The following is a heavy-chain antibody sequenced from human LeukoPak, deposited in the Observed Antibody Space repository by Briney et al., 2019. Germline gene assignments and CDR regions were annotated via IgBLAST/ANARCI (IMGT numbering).Heavy chain of an antibody. CDR3: AKLAASSGSLDY. CDR2: ITGSGGST. CDR1: GFTFSSYA. D-gene: IGHD6-19*01. J-gene: IGHJ4*02. Sequence: GGSLRLSCAASGFTFSSYAMSWVRQAPGKGLEWVSTITGSGGSTYYADSVKGRFTISRDNSKNTLSLQMNSLRVEDTAVYYCAKLAASSGSLDYWGQGTLVTVSS. V-gene: IGHV3-23*01.